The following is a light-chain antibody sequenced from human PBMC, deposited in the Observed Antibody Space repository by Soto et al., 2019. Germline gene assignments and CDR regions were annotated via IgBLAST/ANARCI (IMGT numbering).Light chain of an antibody. V-gene: IGKV1-5*01. CDR1: QTISSW. CDR2: DAS. Sequence: DIQMTQSPSTLSGSVGDRVTIXXRASQTISSWLAWYQQKPGKAPKXLIYDASSLESGVPSRFSGSGSGTEFTLTISSLQPDDFATYYCQQYNSYSWTFGQGAKVDIK. J-gene: IGKJ1*01. CDR3: QQYNSYSWT.